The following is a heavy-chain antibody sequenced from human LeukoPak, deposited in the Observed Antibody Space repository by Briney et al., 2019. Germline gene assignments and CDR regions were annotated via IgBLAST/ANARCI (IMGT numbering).Heavy chain of an antibody. J-gene: IGHJ6*03. D-gene: IGHD2-2*01. CDR3: AKDSSTGDYYMDV. Sequence: PGGSLRLSCAASGFTFDDHTMHWVRQAPGKGLEWVSLISWDGGSKYYADSVKGRFTISRDDSKNSLYLQMNSLRTKDTALYYCAKDSSTGDYYMDVWGKGTTVTVSS. V-gene: IGHV3-43*01. CDR1: GFTFDDHT. CDR2: ISWDGGSK.